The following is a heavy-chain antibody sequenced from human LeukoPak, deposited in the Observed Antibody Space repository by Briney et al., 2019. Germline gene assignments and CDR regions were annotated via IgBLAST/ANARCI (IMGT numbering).Heavy chain of an antibody. Sequence: SVTVSCTASGGTFSSYAISWVRQAPGQGLEWMGGIIPIFGTANYAQKFQGRVTITADESTSTAYMELSSLRSEDTAVYYCARALITMIYDAFDIWGQGTMVTVSS. CDR3: ARALITMIYDAFDI. V-gene: IGHV1-69*13. CDR1: GGTFSSYA. J-gene: IGHJ3*02. D-gene: IGHD3-22*01. CDR2: IIPIFGTA.